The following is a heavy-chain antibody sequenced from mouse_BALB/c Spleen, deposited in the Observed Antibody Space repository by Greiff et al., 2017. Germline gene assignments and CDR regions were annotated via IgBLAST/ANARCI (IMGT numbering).Heavy chain of an antibody. CDR2: IYPGDGDT. J-gene: IGHJ4*01. CDR1: GYAFSSSW. D-gene: IGHD2-14*01. Sequence: QVQLQQSGPELVKPGASVKISCKASGYAFSSSWMNWVKQRPGQGLEWIGRIYPGDGDTNYNGKFKGKATLTADKSSSTAYMQLSSLTSVDSAVYFCARVGEVRRGYYAMDYWGQGTSVTVSS. V-gene: IGHV1-82*01. CDR3: ARVGEVRRGYYAMDY.